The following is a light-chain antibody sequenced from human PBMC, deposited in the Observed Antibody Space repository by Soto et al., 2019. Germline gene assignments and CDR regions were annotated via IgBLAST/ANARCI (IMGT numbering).Light chain of an antibody. J-gene: IGLJ2*01. Sequence: QPVLTQSPSASASLGASVKLTCTLSSGHSSYAIAWHQQQPEKGPRYLMKLNSDGSHSKGDGIPDRFSGSSSGAERYLTISSLQSEDEADYYCQTWARHPVVFGGGTKLTVL. CDR3: QTWARHPVV. V-gene: IGLV4-69*01. CDR2: LNSDGSH. CDR1: SGHSSYA.